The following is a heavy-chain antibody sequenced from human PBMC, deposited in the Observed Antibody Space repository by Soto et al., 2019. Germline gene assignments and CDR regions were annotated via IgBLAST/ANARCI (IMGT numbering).Heavy chain of an antibody. Sequence: EVQLEESGGGLVQPGEALRLSCEASGLDLRDYEMNWVRQAPGKGLAWVSPISSRGTIKHFADSLKGRFTISRDNARNSVYLEMTSLRGDDTAVYYFVRRIWDAMVVVAATRGVFDIWGQGTMGTV. J-gene: IGHJ3*02. CDR2: ISSRGTIK. CDR1: GLDLRDYE. CDR3: VRRIWDAMVVVAATRGVFDI. D-gene: IGHD2-15*01. V-gene: IGHV3-48*03.